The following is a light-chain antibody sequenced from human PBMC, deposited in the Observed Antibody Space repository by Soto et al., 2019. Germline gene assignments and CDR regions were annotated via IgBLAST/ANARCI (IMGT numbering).Light chain of an antibody. V-gene: IGKV1-39*01. CDR3: QQSYSTSIT. J-gene: IGKJ5*01. CDR2: AAS. Sequence: IQMSHSPXSCXXXXGXXXTXXCRASQSISSYLNWYQQKPGKAPKLLIYAASSLQSGVPSRFSGSGSGTDFTLTISSLQPEDFATYYCQQSYSTSITFGQGTRLEI. CDR1: QSISSY.